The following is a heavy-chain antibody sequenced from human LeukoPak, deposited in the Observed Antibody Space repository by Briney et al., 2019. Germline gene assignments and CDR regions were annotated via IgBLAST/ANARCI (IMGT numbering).Heavy chain of an antibody. J-gene: IGHJ4*02. Sequence: GGSLRLSCAASGFTFSSYAMSWVRQAPGKGLEWVSAISGSGGSTYYAASVKGRFTISRDNSKNTLYPQMNSLRAEDTAVYYCAKEARYDSSGYLDYWGQGTLVTVS. CDR3: AKEARYDSSGYLDY. CDR2: ISGSGGST. CDR1: GFTFSSYA. V-gene: IGHV3-23*01. D-gene: IGHD3-22*01.